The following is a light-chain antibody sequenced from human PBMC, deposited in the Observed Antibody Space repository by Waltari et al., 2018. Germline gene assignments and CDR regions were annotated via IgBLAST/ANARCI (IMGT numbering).Light chain of an antibody. CDR1: QIVSSY. Sequence: EIVLTQSPATLSLSPGERATLSCRASQIVSSYLAWYQQKPGQAPRLLIYDASNRATGIPARFSGSGSGTDFPLTISSLEPEDFAVYYCQQRSNWPPVVTFGGGTKVEIK. J-gene: IGKJ4*01. CDR3: QQRSNWPPVVT. CDR2: DAS. V-gene: IGKV3-11*01.